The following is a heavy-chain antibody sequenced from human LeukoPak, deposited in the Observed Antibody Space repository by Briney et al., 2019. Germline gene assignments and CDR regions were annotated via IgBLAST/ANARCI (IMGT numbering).Heavy chain of an antibody. CDR2: IYTSGNT. Sequence: SETLYLPWAVSGGSMRGYYWSWIRQPSGKGLEWIGYIYTSGNTDYNPSLKNRVTISVDTSKNQFSLKLSSVTAADAAVYYCARHKWLQFPFDYWGQGTLVPVSS. J-gene: IGHJ4*02. V-gene: IGHV4-4*09. CDR1: GGSMRGYY. CDR3: ARHKWLQFPFDY. D-gene: IGHD5-24*01.